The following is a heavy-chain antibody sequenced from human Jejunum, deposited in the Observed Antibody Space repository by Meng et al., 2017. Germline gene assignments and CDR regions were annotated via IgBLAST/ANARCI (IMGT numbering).Heavy chain of an antibody. J-gene: IGHJ4*02. CDR2: IYWDDDK. CDR3: AHGGLSSGWYYPEH. V-gene: IGHV2-5*02. Sequence: QNTLKWSGPTLVKPTQTLMMTRTFSGFSLSTSGVGVGWIRQPPGKALEWLALIYWDDDKRSSPSLKRRLTITTDTSKNQVVLTMTNMDPVDTATYYCAHGGLSSGWYYPEHWGQGSLVTVSS. D-gene: IGHD6-19*01. CDR1: GFSLSTSGVG.